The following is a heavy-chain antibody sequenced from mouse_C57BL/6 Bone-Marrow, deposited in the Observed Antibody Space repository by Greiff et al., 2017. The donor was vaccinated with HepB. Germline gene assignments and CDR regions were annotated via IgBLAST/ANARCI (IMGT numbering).Heavy chain of an antibody. CDR1: GFNIKDDY. J-gene: IGHJ3*01. Sequence: VQLQQSGAELVRPGASVKLSCTASGFNIKDDYMHWVKQRPEQGLEWIGWIDPENGDTEYASKFQGKATITADTSSNTAYLQLSGLTSEDTAVYYCTTEEGVGFAYWGQGTLVTVSA. CDR2: IDPENGDT. D-gene: IGHD3-3*01. V-gene: IGHV14-4*01. CDR3: TTEEGVGFAY.